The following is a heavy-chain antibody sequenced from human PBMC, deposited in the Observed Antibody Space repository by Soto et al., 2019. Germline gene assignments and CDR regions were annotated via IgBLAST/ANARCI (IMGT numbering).Heavy chain of an antibody. J-gene: IGHJ6*02. CDR1: GYTFTSYY. Sequence: ASVKVSCKASGYTFTSYYMHWVRQAPGQGLEWMGIINPSGGSTSYAQKFQGRVTMTRDTSTSTVHMELSSLRSEDTAVYYCARTWRRITIFGVVKAPGRIKWGYGMDVWGQGTTVTVSS. D-gene: IGHD3-3*01. V-gene: IGHV1-46*01. CDR2: INPSGGST. CDR3: ARTWRRITIFGVVKAPGRIKWGYGMDV.